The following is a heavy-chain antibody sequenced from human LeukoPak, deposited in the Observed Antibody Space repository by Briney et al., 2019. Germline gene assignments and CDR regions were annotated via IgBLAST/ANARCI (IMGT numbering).Heavy chain of an antibody. D-gene: IGHD3-10*01. CDR3: TTGPTMVRGVMRI. V-gene: IGHV3-48*01. CDR1: GFTFSSYS. J-gene: IGHJ4*02. Sequence: GGSLRLSCAASGFTFSSYSMNWVRQAPGKGLEWVSYISSSSSTIYYADSVKGRFTISRDNAKNSLYLQMNSLRAEDTAVYYCTTGPTMVRGVMRIWGQGTLVTVSS. CDR2: ISSSSSTI.